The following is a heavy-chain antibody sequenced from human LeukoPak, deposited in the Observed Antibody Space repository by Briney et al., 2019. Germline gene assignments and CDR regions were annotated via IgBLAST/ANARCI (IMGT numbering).Heavy chain of an antibody. CDR3: ARDMVRGVIIFGDYGLGY. Sequence: PGGSLRLSCAASGFTFSSYSINWVRQAPGKGLEWVSYISSSSSTIYYADSVKGRFTISRDNAKNSLYLQMNSLRAEDTAVYYCARDMVRGVIIFGDYGLGYWGQGTLVTVSS. D-gene: IGHD3-10*01. V-gene: IGHV3-48*04. J-gene: IGHJ4*02. CDR1: GFTFSSYS. CDR2: ISSSSSTI.